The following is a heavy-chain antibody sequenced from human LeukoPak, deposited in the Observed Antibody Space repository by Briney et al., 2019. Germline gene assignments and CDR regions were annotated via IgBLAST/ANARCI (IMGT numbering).Heavy chain of an antibody. CDR1: GFTFSSYE. V-gene: IGHV3-48*03. CDR2: ISSSGSTI. D-gene: IGHD1-14*01. J-gene: IGHJ3*02. Sequence: GGSLRLSCAASGFTFSSYEMNWVRQAPGKGLEWVSYISSSGSTIYYADSVKGRFTISRDNAKNSLYLQMNSLRVEDTAMYFCARDSFGIAFDIWGQGTMVTVSS. CDR3: ARDSFGIAFDI.